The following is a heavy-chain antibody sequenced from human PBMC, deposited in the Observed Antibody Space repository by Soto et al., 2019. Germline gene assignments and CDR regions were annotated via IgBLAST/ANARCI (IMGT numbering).Heavy chain of an antibody. CDR1: GYRFTSYW. CDR3: AIRDYYGSGSYESSDGFDI. Sequence: GESLKISCRVSGYRFTSYWIGWVRQMPGKGLEWMGIIYPRDSEARYSPSFQGQVTISVDKSINTAYLHWSSLKASATAMYYCAIRDYYGSGSYESSDGFDIWGEGTMVTV. J-gene: IGHJ3*02. V-gene: IGHV5-51*01. CDR2: IYPRDSEA. D-gene: IGHD3-10*01.